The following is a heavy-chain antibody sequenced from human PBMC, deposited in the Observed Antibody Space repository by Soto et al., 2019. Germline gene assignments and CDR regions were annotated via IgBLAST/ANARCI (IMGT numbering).Heavy chain of an antibody. Sequence: VASVKVSCKVSGYTLTELSMHWVRQAPGKGLEWMGGFDPEDGETIYAQKFQGRVTMTEDTSTDTAYMELSSLRSEDTAVYYCATVSAAYDAFDIWGQGTMVTVSS. CDR3: ATVSAAYDAFDI. CDR1: GYTLTELS. CDR2: FDPEDGET. V-gene: IGHV1-24*01. D-gene: IGHD6-25*01. J-gene: IGHJ3*02.